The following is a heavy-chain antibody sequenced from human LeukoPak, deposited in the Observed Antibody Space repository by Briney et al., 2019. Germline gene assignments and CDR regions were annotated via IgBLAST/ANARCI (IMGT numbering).Heavy chain of an antibody. D-gene: IGHD6-13*01. CDR3: AKDPLVQQLGYYFDY. V-gene: IGHV3-23*01. Sequence: GGSLRLSCAASGFTFSSYAMSWVRQAPGKGLEWVSAISGSGGSTYYADSVKGRFTISRDNSKNTLYLQMNSLRAEDTAVYYCAKDPLVQQLGYYFDYWGQGTLVTVSS. CDR1: GFTFSSYA. J-gene: IGHJ4*02. CDR2: ISGSGGST.